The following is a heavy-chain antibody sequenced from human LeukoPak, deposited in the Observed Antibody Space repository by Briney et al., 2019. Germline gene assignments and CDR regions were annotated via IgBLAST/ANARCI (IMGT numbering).Heavy chain of an antibody. Sequence: SETLSLTCAVSGGSISSSNWWSWVRQPPGKGLEWIGEIYHSGSTNYNPSLKSRVTISVDTSKNQFSLKLSSVTAADTAVYYCARDWATDETLGYYYYGMDVWGQGTTVTVSS. J-gene: IGHJ6*02. D-gene: IGHD3-16*01. CDR1: GGSISSSNW. CDR2: IYHSGST. CDR3: ARDWATDETLGYYYYGMDV. V-gene: IGHV4-4*02.